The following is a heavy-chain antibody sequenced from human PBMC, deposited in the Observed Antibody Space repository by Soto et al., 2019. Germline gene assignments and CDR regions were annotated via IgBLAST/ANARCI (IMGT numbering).Heavy chain of an antibody. CDR3: EREIYPSYFDY. V-gene: IGHV3-53*01. D-gene: IGHD2-2*02. J-gene: IGHJ4*02. CDR1: GFTVSSNY. Sequence: GGSLRLSCAASGFTVSSNYMSWVRRAPGKGLEWVSVIYGDGSAYYADSVKGRFTISRDNSKNTLYLQMSGLRADDTSVYYCEREIYPSYFDYWGQGTLVTVSS. CDR2: IYGDGSA.